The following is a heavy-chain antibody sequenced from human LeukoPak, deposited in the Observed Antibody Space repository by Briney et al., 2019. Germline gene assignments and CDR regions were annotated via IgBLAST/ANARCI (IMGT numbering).Heavy chain of an antibody. Sequence: ASVKVSCKASGYIFTNYGISWVRQAPGQGLEWMGWISAYNGNTNYAQKLQGRVTMTTDTSTSTAYMELRSLRSDDTAVYYCARDEEWALASYSFDYWGQGTLVTVSS. CDR2: ISAYNGNT. CDR1: GYIFTNYG. CDR3: ARDEEWALASYSFDY. J-gene: IGHJ4*02. D-gene: IGHD1-26*01. V-gene: IGHV1-18*01.